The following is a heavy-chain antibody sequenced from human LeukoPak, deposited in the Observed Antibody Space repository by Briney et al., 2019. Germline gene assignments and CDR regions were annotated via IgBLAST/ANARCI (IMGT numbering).Heavy chain of an antibody. V-gene: IGHV4-39*07. D-gene: IGHD4-23*01. J-gene: IGHJ6*03. Sequence: TSETLSLTCTVSGGSVSSGSYYWGWIRQPPGKGLEWIGNIYYSGSTYYNPSLKSRVTISVDTSKNQFSLKLSSVTAADTAVYYCARESGPAVAEWYYYYYYMDVWGKGTTVTVSS. CDR2: IYYSGST. CDR1: GGSVSSGSYY. CDR3: ARESGPAVAEWYYYYYYMDV.